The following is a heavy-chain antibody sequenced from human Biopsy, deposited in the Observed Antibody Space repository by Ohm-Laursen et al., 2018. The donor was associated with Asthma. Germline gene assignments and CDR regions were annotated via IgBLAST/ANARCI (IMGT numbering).Heavy chain of an antibody. Sequence: SLRLSCAASGFTFDDYAMHWVRQAPGKGLEWVSGISWDSGSIGYADSVKGRFTISRDNAKNSLYLQMNSLRAEDTALYYCAKGEWELLEANFDYWGQGTLVTVSS. D-gene: IGHD1-26*01. CDR1: GFTFDDYA. CDR3: AKGEWELLEANFDY. V-gene: IGHV3-9*01. CDR2: ISWDSGSI. J-gene: IGHJ4*02.